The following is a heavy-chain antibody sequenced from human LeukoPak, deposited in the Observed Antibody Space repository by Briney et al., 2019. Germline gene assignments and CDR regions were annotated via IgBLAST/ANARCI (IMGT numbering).Heavy chain of an antibody. V-gene: IGHV1-69*05. J-gene: IGHJ5*02. CDR2: IIPIFGTA. CDR1: GGTFSSYA. D-gene: IGHD3-22*01. Sequence: SVEVSCKASGGTFSSYAISWVRQAPGQGLEWMGRIIPIFGTANYAQKFQGRVTITTDKSTSTAYMELSSLRSEDTAVYYCARSPLGASSGLNWFDPWGQGTLVTVSS. CDR3: ARSPLGASSGLNWFDP.